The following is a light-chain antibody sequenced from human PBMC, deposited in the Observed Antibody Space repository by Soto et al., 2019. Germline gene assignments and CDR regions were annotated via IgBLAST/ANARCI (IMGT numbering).Light chain of an antibody. J-gene: IGKJ1*01. CDR1: QSISSW. V-gene: IGKV1-5*01. CDR3: QQYNSYWK. Sequence: DIQMTQSPSTLSASVGDRVTITCRASQSISSWLAWYQHKPGKAPKLLIYDASSLESGVPSRFSGRGSGTEFTLTISSLQPDDFATYYCQQYNSYWKFGQGTKVDIK. CDR2: DAS.